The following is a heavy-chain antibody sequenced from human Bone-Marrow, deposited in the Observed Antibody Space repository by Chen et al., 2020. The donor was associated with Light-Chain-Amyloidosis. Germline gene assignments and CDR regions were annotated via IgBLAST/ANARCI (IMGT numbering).Heavy chain of an antibody. CDR1: GGSISGYY. CDR2: INRSGST. Sequence: QVQLQQWGAGLLKPSETLSLTCAVHGGSISGYYWNWLRQSPGKGLEWIVEINRSGSTNYNPSLKSRVTMSVDTSKNQFSLRVNSVTAADTAVYYCARGGLDHWGQGTLVTVSS. J-gene: IGHJ4*02. V-gene: IGHV4-34*01. CDR3: ARGGLDH.